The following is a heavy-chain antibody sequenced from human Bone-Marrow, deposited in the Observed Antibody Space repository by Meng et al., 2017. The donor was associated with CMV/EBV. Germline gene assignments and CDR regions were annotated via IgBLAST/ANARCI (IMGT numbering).Heavy chain of an antibody. J-gene: IGHJ6*02. CDR2: INHSGST. CDR3: ARARYCSSTSCYIRYYYYGMDV. CDR1: GGSISNYY. D-gene: IGHD2-2*02. Sequence: GSLRLSCTVSGGSISNYYWSWIRQPPGKGLEWIGEINHSGSTNYNPPLKSRVTISVDTSKNQFSLKLSSVTAADTAVYYCARARYCSSTSCYIRYYYYGMDVWGQGTTVTVSS. V-gene: IGHV4-34*01.